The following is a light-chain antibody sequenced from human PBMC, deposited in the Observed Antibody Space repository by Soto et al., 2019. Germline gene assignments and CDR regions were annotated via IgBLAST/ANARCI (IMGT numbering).Light chain of an antibody. CDR1: QSLLHSNGYYY. Sequence: DIVMTQSPLSLPVTPGEPASISCRSSQSLLHSNGYYYLDWYLQKPGQSPQVLIYLGSHRASGGPDRFSGSGSGTDFTLKISRVEAEDVGVYYCMQALQTPWTFGQGTKVEVK. CDR3: MQALQTPWT. V-gene: IGKV2-28*01. CDR2: LGS. J-gene: IGKJ1*01.